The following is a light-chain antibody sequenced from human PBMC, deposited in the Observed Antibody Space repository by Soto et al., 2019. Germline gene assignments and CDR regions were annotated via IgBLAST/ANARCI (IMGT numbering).Light chain of an antibody. CDR1: QSVSSN. CDR2: GAS. CDR3: QQYNNWPST. Sequence: EIVMTQSPATLSVSPGERATLSCRASQSVSSNLAWYQQKPGQAPRLLIYGASTRATGIPARFSGSGSGTEFTLTISSLQSEDFGIYYCQQYNNWPSTFGQGTRLEIK. J-gene: IGKJ5*01. V-gene: IGKV3-15*01.